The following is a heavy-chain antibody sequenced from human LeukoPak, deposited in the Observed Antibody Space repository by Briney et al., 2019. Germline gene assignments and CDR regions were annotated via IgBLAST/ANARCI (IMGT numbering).Heavy chain of an antibody. CDR1: GYTFTIYG. CDR2: ISAYNGNT. V-gene: IGHV1-18*01. CDR3: ARDRGAVSPPGFDP. D-gene: IGHD6-19*01. J-gene: IGHJ5*02. Sequence: ASVKVSFKASGYTFTIYGISWVRQAPGQGLEWMGWISAYNGNTNYAQKLQGRVTMTTDTSTSTAYMELRSLRSDDTAVYYCARDRGAVSPPGFDPWGQGTLVTVSS.